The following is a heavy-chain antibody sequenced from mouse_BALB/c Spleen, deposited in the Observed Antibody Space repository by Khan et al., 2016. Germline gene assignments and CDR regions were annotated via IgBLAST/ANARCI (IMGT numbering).Heavy chain of an antibody. CDR3: ACDAMNN. CDR1: GYSFTGYY. Sequence: VQLKEPGPDLVKPGASVKISCKASGYSFTGYYTFWVQQSHGKSPEWIGRVNPNNGDTSSNQKFKGKATLTVDKSSSTAYMELRSLTSEDSAVYYCACDAMNNWGRGTSLTVSS. V-gene: IGHV1-26*01. J-gene: IGHJ4*01. CDR2: VNPNNGDT.